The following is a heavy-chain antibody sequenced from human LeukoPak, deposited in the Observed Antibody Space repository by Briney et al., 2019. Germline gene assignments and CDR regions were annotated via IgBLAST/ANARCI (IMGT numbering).Heavy chain of an antibody. CDR1: GFTFSSYA. CDR2: ISGSGGST. J-gene: IGHJ4*02. D-gene: IGHD3-16*01. CDR3: AKMSRIMITFGGATPDY. Sequence: GGSLRLSCAASGFTFSSYAMSWVRQAPGKGLEWVSAISGSGGSTYHADSVKGRFTISRDNSKNTLYLQMNSLRAEDTAVYYCAKMSRIMITFGGATPDYWGQGTLVTVSS. V-gene: IGHV3-23*01.